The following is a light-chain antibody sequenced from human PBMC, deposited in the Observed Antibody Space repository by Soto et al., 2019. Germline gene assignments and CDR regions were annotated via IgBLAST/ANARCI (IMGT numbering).Light chain of an antibody. V-gene: IGLV1-47*01. CDR2: RNN. CDR3: AAWDYSRSGYV. CDR1: SSNIGSNY. J-gene: IGLJ1*01. Sequence: QSVLTQPPSASGTPGQRVTISCPGSSSNIGSNYVYWYQQLPGTAPKLLIYRNNQRPSGVPDRFSGSKSGTSASLAISGLRSEDEADYYCAAWDYSRSGYVFGTGTKVTVL.